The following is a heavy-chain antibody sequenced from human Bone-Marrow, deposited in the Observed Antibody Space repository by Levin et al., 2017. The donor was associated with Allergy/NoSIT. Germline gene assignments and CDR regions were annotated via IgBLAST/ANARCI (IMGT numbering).Heavy chain of an antibody. Sequence: LSLTCAASGFTFSDYYMSWIRQAPGKGLEWVSYISSSGSTIYYADSVKGRFTISRDNAKNSLYLQMNSLRAEDTAVYYCATHGDSYYFDYWGQGTLVTVSS. CDR3: ATHGDSYYFDY. V-gene: IGHV3-11*01. CDR2: ISSSGSTI. D-gene: IGHD4-17*01. CDR1: GFTFSDYY. J-gene: IGHJ4*02.